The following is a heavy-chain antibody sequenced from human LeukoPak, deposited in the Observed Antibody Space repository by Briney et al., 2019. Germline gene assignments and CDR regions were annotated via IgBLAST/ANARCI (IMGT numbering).Heavy chain of an antibody. D-gene: IGHD5-18*01. CDR3: AKDRGYSHGFDY. J-gene: IGHJ4*02. CDR2: ISYDGRSK. Sequence: PGGSLRLSCAASGFTFSSYGMHWVRRAPGKGLEWVAGISYDGRSKEYVDSVKGRFTISRDNSKNTLYLQMNSLKAEDTAVYYCAKDRGYSHGFDYWGQGTLLTVSS. CDR1: GFTFSSYG. V-gene: IGHV3-30*18.